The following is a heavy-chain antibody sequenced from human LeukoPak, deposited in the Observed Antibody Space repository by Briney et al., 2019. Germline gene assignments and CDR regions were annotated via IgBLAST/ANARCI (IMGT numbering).Heavy chain of an antibody. CDR3: VREGEGPLSKDFDY. D-gene: IGHD2/OR15-2a*01. J-gene: IGHJ4*02. CDR1: GYTFTSYY. CDR2: IGPHSTFT. Sequence: ASVKVSCKASGYTFTSYYIHWVRQGPGQGLEWMGYIGPHSTFTSSPQEFQGRVTMTRDASMSTAYMELTRLTSDDTAVYYCVREGEGPLSKDFDYWGQGTLVTVSS. V-gene: IGHV1-2*02.